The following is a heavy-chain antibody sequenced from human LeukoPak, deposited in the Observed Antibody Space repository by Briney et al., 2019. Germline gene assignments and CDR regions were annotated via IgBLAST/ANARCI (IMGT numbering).Heavy chain of an antibody. D-gene: IGHD3-10*01. J-gene: IGHJ6*03. CDR1: GFTFSSYS. CDR3: ARTTTMVRGVTLRGYMDV. V-gene: IGHV3-48*01. CDR2: ISSSSSTI. Sequence: GGSLRLSCAASGFTFSSYSMNWVRQAPGKGLEWVSYISSSSSTIYYADSVKGRFTISRDNAKNSLYLQMNSLRAEDTAVYYCARTTTMVRGVTLRGYMDVWGKGTRSPSP.